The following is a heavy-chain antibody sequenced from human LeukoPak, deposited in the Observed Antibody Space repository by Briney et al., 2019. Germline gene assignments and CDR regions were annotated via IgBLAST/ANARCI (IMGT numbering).Heavy chain of an antibody. CDR1: GYTLTGYY. J-gene: IGHJ4*02. CDR3: ASARGYSGYDSLDY. Sequence: ASVKVSCKAPGYTLTGYYMHWVRQAPGQGLERMGWINPNSGGTNSAQKFQGRVTMTRDTSISTAYMELSRLRPDDTAVYYCASARGYSGYDSLDYWGQGTLVTVSS. D-gene: IGHD5-12*01. CDR2: INPNSGGT. V-gene: IGHV1-2*02.